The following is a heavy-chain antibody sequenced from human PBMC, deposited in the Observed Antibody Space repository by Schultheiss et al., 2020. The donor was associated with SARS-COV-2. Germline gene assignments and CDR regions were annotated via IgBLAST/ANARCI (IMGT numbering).Heavy chain of an antibody. CDR1: GFTVSSNF. CDR3: ARRYFDY. V-gene: IGHV3-21*04. J-gene: IGHJ4*02. CDR2: ISSSGGYI. Sequence: GGSLRLSCAASGFTVSSNFMSWVRQAPGKGLEWVSSISSSGGYIYYADSVKGRFTITRDNAKNSLYLQMNSLRAEDTAVYYCARRYFDYWGQGTLVTVSS.